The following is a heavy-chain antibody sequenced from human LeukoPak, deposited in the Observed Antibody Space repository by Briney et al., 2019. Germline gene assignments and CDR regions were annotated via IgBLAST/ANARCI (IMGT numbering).Heavy chain of an antibody. CDR2: IRHIGSNE. J-gene: IGHJ3*02. CDR1: GFTFSNAW. CDR3: VKDWGVLPDYSADGFDI. Sequence: GGSLRLSCAASGFTFSNAWMSWVRQAPGKGLEWVAFIRHIGSNEYYADSVRGRFAISRDNSQNTLHLQMNILRVEDTAVYYCVKDWGVLPDYSADGFDIWGPGTVVTVSS. V-gene: IGHV3-30*02. D-gene: IGHD4-11*01.